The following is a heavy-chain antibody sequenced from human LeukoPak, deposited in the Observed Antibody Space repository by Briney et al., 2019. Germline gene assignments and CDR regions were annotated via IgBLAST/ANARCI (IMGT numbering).Heavy chain of an antibody. CDR2: ISYDGSNK. CDR3: ARGLLQDY. CDR1: GFTFSSYA. D-gene: IGHD1-26*01. V-gene: IGHV3-30-3*01. J-gene: IGHJ4*02. Sequence: GGSLRLSCAASGFTFSSYAMHWVRQAPGKGLEWVAVISYDGSNKYYADSVKGRFTISGDNSKNTLYLQMNSLRAEDTAVYYCARGLLQDYWGQGTLVTISS.